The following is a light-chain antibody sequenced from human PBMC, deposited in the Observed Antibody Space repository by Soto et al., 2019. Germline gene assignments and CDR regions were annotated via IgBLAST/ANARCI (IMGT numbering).Light chain of an antibody. CDR3: SSYAGSNNYV. J-gene: IGLJ1*01. V-gene: IGLV2-8*01. Sequence: QSALTLPPSASGSPGQSVTISCTGTSSDVGGYNYVSWYQQHPGKAPKLMIYEVSKRPSGVPDRFSGSKSGNTASLTVSGIQAEEEADYYCSSYAGSNNYVFGTGTKLTVL. CDR1: SSDVGGYNY. CDR2: EVS.